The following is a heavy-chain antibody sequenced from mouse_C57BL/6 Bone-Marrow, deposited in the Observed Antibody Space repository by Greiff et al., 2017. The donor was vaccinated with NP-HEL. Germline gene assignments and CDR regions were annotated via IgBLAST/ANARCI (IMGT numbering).Heavy chain of an antibody. J-gene: IGHJ4*01. V-gene: IGHV3-6*01. Sequence: EVQVVESGPGLVKPSQSLSLTCSVTGYSITSGYYWNWIRQFPGNKLEWMGYISYDGSNNYNPSLKNRISITRDTSKNQFFLKLNSVTTEDTATYYCARHWTTVVPMRYWGQGTSVTVSS. CDR2: ISYDGSN. CDR3: ARHWTTVVPMRY. D-gene: IGHD1-1*01. CDR1: GYSITSGYY.